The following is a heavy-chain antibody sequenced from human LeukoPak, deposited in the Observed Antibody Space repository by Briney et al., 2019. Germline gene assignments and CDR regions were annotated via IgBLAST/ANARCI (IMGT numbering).Heavy chain of an antibody. J-gene: IGHJ4*02. CDR3: ARGRPAITIFGVVISSRRVVPRFDY. CDR1: GGTFSSYA. CDR2: IIPIFGTA. V-gene: IGHV1-69*05. Sequence: GASVKVSCKASGGTFSSYAISWVRQAPGQGLEWMGGIIPIFGTANYAQKFQGRVTITTDESTSTAYMELSSLRSEDTAVYYCARGRPAITIFGVVISSRRVVPRFDYWGQGTLVTVSS. D-gene: IGHD3-3*01.